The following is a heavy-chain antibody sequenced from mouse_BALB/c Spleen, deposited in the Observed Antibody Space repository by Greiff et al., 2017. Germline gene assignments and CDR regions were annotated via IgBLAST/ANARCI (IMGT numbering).Heavy chain of an antibody. Sequence: QVQLKESGPGLVQPSQSLSITCTVSGFSLTSYGVHWVRQSPGKGLEWLGVIWSGGSTDYNAAFISRLSISKDNSKSQVFFKMNSLQADDTAIYYCARNWKGYYEGAMDYWGQGTSVTVSS. V-gene: IGHV2-4-1*01. CDR2: IWSGGST. CDR3: ARNWKGYYEGAMDY. CDR1: GFSLTSYG. J-gene: IGHJ4*01. D-gene: IGHD2-3*01.